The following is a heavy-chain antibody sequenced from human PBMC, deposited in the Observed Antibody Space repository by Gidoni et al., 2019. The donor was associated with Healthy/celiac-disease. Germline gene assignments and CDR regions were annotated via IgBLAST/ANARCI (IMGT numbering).Heavy chain of an antibody. D-gene: IGHD3-10*01. V-gene: IGHV4-39*01. CDR3: ARRTMVKIDY. Sequence: QLQLQESGPGLVKPSETLSLTCTVSGGSISSSSYYWGWIRQPPGKGLEWIGRIYYSGSTYYNPSLKSRVTISVDTSKNQFSLKLSSVTAADTAVYYCARRTMVKIDYWGQGTLVTVSS. CDR2: IYYSGST. CDR1: GGSISSSSYY. J-gene: IGHJ4*02.